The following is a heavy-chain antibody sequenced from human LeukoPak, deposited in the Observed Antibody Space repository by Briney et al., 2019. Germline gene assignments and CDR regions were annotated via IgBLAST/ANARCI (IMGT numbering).Heavy chain of an antibody. Sequence: SETLSLTCTVSGGSISDYYWSWIRQPPEKGLEWIAYIYYSGSTSYNPSLKSRVTISVDTSKNQFSLKLSSVTAADTAVYYCARPYSSGWYGAFDIWGQGTKVTVSS. V-gene: IGHV4-59*08. CDR3: ARPYSSGWYGAFDI. J-gene: IGHJ3*02. CDR2: IYYSGST. CDR1: GGSISDYY. D-gene: IGHD6-19*01.